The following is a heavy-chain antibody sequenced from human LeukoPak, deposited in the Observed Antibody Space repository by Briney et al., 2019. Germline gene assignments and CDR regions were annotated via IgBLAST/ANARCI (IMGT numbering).Heavy chain of an antibody. D-gene: IGHD4-23*01. CDR3: ARDERWSMDY. J-gene: IGHJ4*02. Sequence: ASVKVSCKAFGYTFTSNYMHWVRQAPGQGPEWMGVISPSGGSTTYAQKFQGRVTLTRDMSTSTDYLELSSLRSEDTAVYYCARDERWSMDYWGQGTLVTVSS. V-gene: IGHV1-46*01. CDR2: ISPSGGST. CDR1: GYTFTSNY.